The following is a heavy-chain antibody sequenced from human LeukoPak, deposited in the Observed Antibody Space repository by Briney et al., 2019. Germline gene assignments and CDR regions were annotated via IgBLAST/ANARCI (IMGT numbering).Heavy chain of an antibody. V-gene: IGHV4-31*03. CDR3: ARGTCDSYGGCPFYDY. CDR2: IYYSGST. Sequence: PSQTLSLTCTVSGGSISSGGYYWSWIRQHPGKGLEWIGYIYYSGSTHYNPSLESRVTISGDTSQSQFSLKLTSVTAADTAVYYCARGTCDSYGGCPFYDYWGQGALVTVSS. J-gene: IGHJ4*02. D-gene: IGHD2/OR15-2a*01. CDR1: GGSISSGGYY.